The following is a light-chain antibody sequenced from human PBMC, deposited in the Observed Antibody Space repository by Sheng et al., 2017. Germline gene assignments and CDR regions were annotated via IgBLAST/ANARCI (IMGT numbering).Light chain of an antibody. CDR1: KLGDKY. Sequence: VSVSPGQTASITCSGDKLGDKYVCWYQQKPGQSPVLVIYQDDKRPSGIPERFSGSNSGNTATLTISGTQAMDEADYYCQAWDSRYVFGTGTKVTVL. CDR2: QDD. J-gene: IGLJ1*01. CDR3: QAWDSRYV. V-gene: IGLV3-1*01.